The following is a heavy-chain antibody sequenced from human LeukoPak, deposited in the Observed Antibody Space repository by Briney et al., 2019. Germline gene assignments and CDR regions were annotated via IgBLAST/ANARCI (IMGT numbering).Heavy chain of an antibody. Sequence: GESLKISCKVPGYSFTNYWIGWVRQTPGKGLEWMGIIYPGDSDTRYSPSFQGQVTLSADKSIFTTYLQWSSLKASDTAIYYCARPQGAYSLDAFDIWGQGTRVTVSS. D-gene: IGHD3-16*01. CDR2: IYPGDSDT. V-gene: IGHV5-51*01. CDR3: ARPQGAYSLDAFDI. CDR1: GYSFTNYW. J-gene: IGHJ3*02.